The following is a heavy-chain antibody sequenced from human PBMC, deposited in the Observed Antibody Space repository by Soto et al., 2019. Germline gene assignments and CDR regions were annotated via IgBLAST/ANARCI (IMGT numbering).Heavy chain of an antibody. V-gene: IGHV4-39*07. CDR2: INYSGST. Sequence: TSETLSLTCTISGGSITNNKDYWGWTRQTPGKGLEWIGEINYSGSTYYNPSLKSRVTISVDTSKNQFSLKLSSVTAADTAVYYCARTVRYQLWYYFDYWGQGTLVTVSS. CDR3: ARTVRYQLWYYFDY. J-gene: IGHJ4*02. CDR1: GGSITNNKDY. D-gene: IGHD2-2*01.